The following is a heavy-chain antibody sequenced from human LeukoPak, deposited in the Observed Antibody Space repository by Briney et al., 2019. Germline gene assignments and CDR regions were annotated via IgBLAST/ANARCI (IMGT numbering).Heavy chain of an antibody. CDR2: FSGSGGST. D-gene: IGHD3-10*01. Sequence: GGSLRLSCAASGFTFSSYAMSLVRQAPGKGLEWVSAFSGSGGSTYYADSVKGRFTISRDNSKNTLYLQMNSLRAEDTAVYYCAKDEYYYGSGNYYFDYWGQGTLVTVSS. CDR3: AKDEYYYGSGNYYFDY. V-gene: IGHV3-23*01. CDR1: GFTFSSYA. J-gene: IGHJ4*02.